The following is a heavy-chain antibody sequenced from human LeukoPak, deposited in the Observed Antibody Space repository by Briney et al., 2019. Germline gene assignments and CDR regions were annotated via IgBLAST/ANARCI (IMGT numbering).Heavy chain of an antibody. CDR1: GYTFTSYG. Sequence: GASVKVSCKASGYTFTSYGISWVRQAPGQGREWMGWISAYNGNTNYAQKLQGRVTMTTDTSTSTAYMELRSLRSDDTAVYYCAREAIFGVVIIRGGFDYWGQGTLVTVSS. CDR3: AREAIFGVVIIRGGFDY. V-gene: IGHV1-18*01. D-gene: IGHD3-3*01. J-gene: IGHJ4*02. CDR2: ISAYNGNT.